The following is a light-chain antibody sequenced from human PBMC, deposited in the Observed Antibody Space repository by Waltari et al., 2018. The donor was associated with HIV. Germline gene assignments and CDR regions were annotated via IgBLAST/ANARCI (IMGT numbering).Light chain of an antibody. CDR1: NIGSKS. CDR3: QVWDTDTDHWV. J-gene: IGLJ3*02. V-gene: IGLV3-21*04. Sequence: SYVLTQPPSVSVAPGKTAGITCGGDNIGSKSVHWYHHRPGQAPILAIYDDTDRPSVIAERFSGSASWNTATLTVNRVEAGDEADYYCQVWDTDTDHWVFGGGTRLTVL. CDR2: DDT.